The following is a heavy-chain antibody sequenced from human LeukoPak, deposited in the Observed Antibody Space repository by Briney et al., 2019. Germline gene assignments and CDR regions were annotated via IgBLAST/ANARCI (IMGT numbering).Heavy chain of an antibody. V-gene: IGHV3-48*02. CDR3: ARGGKGFLLGAVDY. J-gene: IGHJ4*02. CDR1: GFTFSSYS. Sequence: GGSLRHSCADSGFTFSSYSMNWVRQAPGERLEWVSYISSSSSTIYYADSVKGRFTISRDNAKKSLYLQMNSLRDEDTAVYYCARGGKGFLLGAVDYWGQGTLVTVSS. CDR2: ISSSSSTI. D-gene: IGHD6-19*01.